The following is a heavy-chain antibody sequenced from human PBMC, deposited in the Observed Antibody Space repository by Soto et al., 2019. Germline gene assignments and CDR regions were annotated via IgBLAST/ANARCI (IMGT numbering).Heavy chain of an antibody. CDR3: ARQPHFITIFGVVQDYYYMDV. J-gene: IGHJ6*03. Sequence: QLQLQESGPGLVKPSETLSLTCTVSGGSISSSSYYWGWIRQPPGKGLEWIGSIYYSGSTYYNPSLKSRVTISVDTSKNQFSLKLSSVTAADTAVYYCARQPHFITIFGVVQDYYYMDVWGKGTTVTVSS. CDR2: IYYSGST. D-gene: IGHD3-3*01. V-gene: IGHV4-39*01. CDR1: GGSISSSSYY.